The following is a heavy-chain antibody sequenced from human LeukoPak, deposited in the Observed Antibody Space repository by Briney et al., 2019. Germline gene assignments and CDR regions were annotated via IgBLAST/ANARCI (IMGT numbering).Heavy chain of an antibody. J-gene: IGHJ6*03. CDR2: IYTSGST. CDR1: GGSISSYY. Sequence: SETLSLTCTVSGGSISSYYWSWIRQPAEKGLEWIGRIYTSGSTNYNPSLKSRVTMSLDTSKNQFSLKLSSVTAADTAVYYCARGGYSSGWYRGFYYYMDVWGKGTTVTISS. V-gene: IGHV4-4*07. CDR3: ARGGYSSGWYRGFYYYMDV. D-gene: IGHD6-19*01.